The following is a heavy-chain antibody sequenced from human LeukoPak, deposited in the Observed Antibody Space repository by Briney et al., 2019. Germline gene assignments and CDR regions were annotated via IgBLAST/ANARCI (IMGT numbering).Heavy chain of an antibody. CDR3: ARQGPAFGELLSEPFFDY. V-gene: IGHV4-61*02. D-gene: IGHD3-10*01. CDR1: GGSISSGSYY. Sequence: SETLSLTCTVSGGSISSGSYYWSWIRPPAGKGLEWIGRIYTSGSTNYNPSLKSRVTISVDTSKNQFSLKLSSVTAADTAVYYCARQGPAFGELLSEPFFDYWGQGTLFTVSS. CDR2: IYTSGST. J-gene: IGHJ4*02.